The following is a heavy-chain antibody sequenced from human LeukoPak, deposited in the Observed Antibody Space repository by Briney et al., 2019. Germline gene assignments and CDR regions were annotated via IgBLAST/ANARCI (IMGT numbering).Heavy chain of an antibody. J-gene: IGHJ4*02. CDR2: IWYDGTQQ. D-gene: IGHD3-3*01. CDR3: ARGYDFTNGYFNYFDA. CDR1: GFTFSSFG. Sequence: GRSLRLSCAASGFTFSSFGIHWVRQTPGKGLDWVALIWYDGTQQFYAGSVKGRFTISRDNSKNTVYLQMTSLRVEDTALYYCARGYDFTNGYFNYFDAWGQGTLVTVSS. V-gene: IGHV3-33*01.